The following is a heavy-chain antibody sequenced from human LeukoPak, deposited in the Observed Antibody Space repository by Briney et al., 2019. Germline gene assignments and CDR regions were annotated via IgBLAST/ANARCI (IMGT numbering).Heavy chain of an antibody. D-gene: IGHD2-2*01. CDR1: GGSISSYY. CDR3: ATGYCSSTSCYRGVYFDY. CDR2: IYYSGST. J-gene: IGHJ4*02. V-gene: IGHV4-59*08. Sequence: SETLSLTCTVSGGSISSYYWSWIRQPPGKGLEWIGYIYYSGSTNYNPSLKSRVTISVDTSKNQFSLRLSSVTAADTAVYYCATGYCSSTSCYRGVYFDYWGQGTLVIVSS.